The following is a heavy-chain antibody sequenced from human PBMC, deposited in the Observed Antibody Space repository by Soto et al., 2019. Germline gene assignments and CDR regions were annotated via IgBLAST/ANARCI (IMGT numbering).Heavy chain of an antibody. Sequence: QVQLQQWGAGLLKPSETLSLTCAVKDGSFRDYYWSWIRQPPGKGLEWLGEINHSGSTNSNPSLKSRVTISVDKSKKQFSVKLSSVTAADTAVYYCVRGRGFMSRNAFDIWGQGTMVTVS. CDR3: VRGRGFMSRNAFDI. CDR1: DGSFRDYY. CDR2: INHSGST. V-gene: IGHV4-34*01. J-gene: IGHJ3*02.